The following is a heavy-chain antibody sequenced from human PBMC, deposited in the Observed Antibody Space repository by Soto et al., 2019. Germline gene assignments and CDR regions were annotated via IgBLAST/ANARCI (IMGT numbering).Heavy chain of an antibody. J-gene: IGHJ4*02. CDR3: ARGWDPDYGDFYFDY. CDR2: INHSGST. CDR1: GGSFSGYY. V-gene: IGHV4-34*01. D-gene: IGHD4-17*01. Sequence: SETLSLTCAVYGGSFSGYYWSWIRQPPGKGLEWIGEINHSGSTNYNPSLKSRVTISVDTSKNQFSLRLSSVTAADTAVYYCARGWDPDYGDFYFDYWGQGTLVTVSS.